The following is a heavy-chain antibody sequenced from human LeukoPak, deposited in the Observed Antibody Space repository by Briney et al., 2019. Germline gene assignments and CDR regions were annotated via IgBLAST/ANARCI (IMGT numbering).Heavy chain of an antibody. J-gene: IGHJ5*02. CDR2: IYYSGNT. D-gene: IGHD2/OR15-2a*01. CDR1: GGSISNNSYY. Sequence: SETLSLTCTVSGGSISNNSYYWGWIRQPPGKGLEWIGSIYYSGNTYYNPSLKSRVTISIDTSKNQFSLNLSSVTAADTAVYYCARDHRGFYRPDLDPWGQGILVTVSS. V-gene: IGHV4-39*07. CDR3: ARDHRGFYRPDLDP.